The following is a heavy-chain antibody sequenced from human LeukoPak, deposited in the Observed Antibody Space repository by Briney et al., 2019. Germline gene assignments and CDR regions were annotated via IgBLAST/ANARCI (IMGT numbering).Heavy chain of an antibody. V-gene: IGHV1-18*01. CDR1: GYTFTSYG. CDR2: ISAYNGNT. J-gene: IGHJ4*02. CDR3: ARDKGKYSGSYPLDY. Sequence: ASVKVSCKASGYTFTSYGISWVRQAPGQGLEWMGWISAYNGNTNYAQKLQGRVTMTTDTSTSTAYMELRSLRSDDTAVYYCARDKGKYSGSYPLDYWGQGTLVTVSS. D-gene: IGHD1-26*01.